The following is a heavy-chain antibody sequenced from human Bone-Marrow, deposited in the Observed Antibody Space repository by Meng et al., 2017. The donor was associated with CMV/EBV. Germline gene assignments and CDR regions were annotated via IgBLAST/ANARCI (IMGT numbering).Heavy chain of an antibody. CDR1: GFTVSSNY. CDR3: AKGSYIVVVPAAFDY. J-gene: IGHJ4*02. V-gene: IGHV3-53*01. CDR2: IYSGGST. Sequence: GESLKISCAASGFTVSSNYMSWIRQAPGKGLEWVSVIYSGGSTYYADSVKGRFTISRDNSKNTLYLQMNSLRAEDTAVYYCAKGSYIVVVPAAFDYWGQGTLVTVSS. D-gene: IGHD2-2*01.